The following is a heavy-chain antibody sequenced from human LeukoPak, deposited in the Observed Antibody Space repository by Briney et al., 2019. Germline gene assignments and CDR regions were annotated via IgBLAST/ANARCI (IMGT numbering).Heavy chain of an antibody. CDR2: ISGSGGST. CDR3: GKNVQQLSPPPPFDY. D-gene: IGHD5-18*01. J-gene: IGHJ4*02. Sequence: GGSLRLSCAASGFTFSSYGMSWVRQAPGKGLEWVSAISGSGGSTYYADSVKGRFTISRDNSKNTLYLQMNSLRAEATAVYYCGKNVQQLSPPPPFDYWGQGTLVTVSS. V-gene: IGHV3-23*01. CDR1: GFTFSSYG.